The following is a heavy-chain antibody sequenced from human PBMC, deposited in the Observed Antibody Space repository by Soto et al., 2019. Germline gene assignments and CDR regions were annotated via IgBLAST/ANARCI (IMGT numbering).Heavy chain of an antibody. CDR3: ARGQDYKAIDY. V-gene: IGHV4-39*07. CDR1: YGSRSSSTYY. Sequence: SDTWSVAYGSRSSSTYYRYRKRQPPGKGLEWIASFFIGGSTYSNPSLKSRVTISVDRSKNQFSLKLSSVTAADTAVYYCARGQDYKAIDYWGQGTLVTVSS. CDR2: FFIGGST. D-gene: IGHD3-10*01. J-gene: IGHJ4*02.